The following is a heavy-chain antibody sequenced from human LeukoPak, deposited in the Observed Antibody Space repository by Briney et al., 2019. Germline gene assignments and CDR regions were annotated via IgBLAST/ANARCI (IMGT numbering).Heavy chain of an antibody. CDR2: ISSSDSTI. Sequence: GGSLRLSCVTSGFTFSNYAMSWIRQAPGKGLEWVSYISSSDSTIYYADSVKGRFTISRDNAKNSLYLQMNSLRAEDTAVYYCARVPPSTYYDFWSGPPLLDYWGQGTLVTVSS. D-gene: IGHD3-3*01. CDR3: ARVPPSTYYDFWSGPPLLDY. V-gene: IGHV3-11*04. CDR1: GFTFSNYA. J-gene: IGHJ4*02.